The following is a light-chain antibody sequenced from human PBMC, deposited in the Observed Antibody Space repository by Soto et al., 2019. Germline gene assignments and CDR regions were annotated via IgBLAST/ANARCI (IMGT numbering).Light chain of an antibody. J-gene: IGKJ2*01. CDR1: ESVTSTY. V-gene: IGKV3-20*01. Sequence: DIVLTQSPGILSLSPGDRATLSCRSSESVTSTYLAWYQQKRGQAPRLLIYEASSRASGIPDRFSGSGSGKDFTLTISKVEPEDVAVYYCQQYFNSPYLYTFGQGPVLEI. CDR3: QQYFNSPYLYT. CDR2: EAS.